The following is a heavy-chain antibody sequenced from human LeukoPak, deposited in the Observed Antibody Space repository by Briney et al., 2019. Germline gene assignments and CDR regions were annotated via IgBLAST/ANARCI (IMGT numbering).Heavy chain of an antibody. D-gene: IGHD3-10*01. CDR1: GFTVSINY. CDR3: ARANMVHGAFDI. J-gene: IGHJ3*02. V-gene: IGHV3-53*04. Sequence: RGSPSLSCAPSGFTVSINYMSWVRQAPGKGLEWVSVIYSGSVTHYEDSVKGLFTISRHNSKNTLYLQMNSLRAEDTAVYYCARANMVHGAFDIWGQGTMVTVPT. CDR2: IYSGSVT.